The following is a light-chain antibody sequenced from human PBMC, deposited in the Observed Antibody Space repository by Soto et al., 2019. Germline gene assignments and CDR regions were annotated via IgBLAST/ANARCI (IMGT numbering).Light chain of an antibody. V-gene: IGLV1-40*01. Sequence: QSVLTQPPSVSGAPGQRVTISCTGNSSNIGAGYDVHWYQQLPGTAPKLLIYGNINRPSGVPDRFSGSKSGTSASLAITGLQAEDEADLYCQSYDSRSVVFGGGTKLTVL. CDR1: SSNIGAGYD. CDR3: QSYDSRSVV. J-gene: IGLJ2*01. CDR2: GNI.